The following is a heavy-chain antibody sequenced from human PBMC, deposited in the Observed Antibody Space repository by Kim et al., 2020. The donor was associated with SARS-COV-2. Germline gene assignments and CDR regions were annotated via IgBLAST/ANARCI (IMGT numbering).Heavy chain of an antibody. CDR3: TTDRRDYYDSSGPPPFDY. V-gene: IGHV3-15*01. J-gene: IGHJ4*02. D-gene: IGHD3-22*01. Sequence: KGRCTSSRDDAKNTLYLQMNSLKTEDTAVYYCTTDRRDYYDSSGPPPFDYWGQGTLVTVSS.